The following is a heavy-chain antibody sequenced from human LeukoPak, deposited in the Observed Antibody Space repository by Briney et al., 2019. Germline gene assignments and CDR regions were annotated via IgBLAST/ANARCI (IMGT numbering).Heavy chain of an antibody. CDR2: ISDNGGTT. D-gene: IGHD2-15*01. CDR1: GFTFSNYV. J-gene: IGHJ6*02. Sequence: GGSLRLSCVASGFTFSNYVMRSVRQAPGQGLQWGSAISDNGGTTYYADSVKGRFTISTDNSKNTLYLQMNSLRAEDAAVYYCISDIYGMDVWGQGTTVTVSS. CDR3: ISDIYGMDV. V-gene: IGHV3-23*01.